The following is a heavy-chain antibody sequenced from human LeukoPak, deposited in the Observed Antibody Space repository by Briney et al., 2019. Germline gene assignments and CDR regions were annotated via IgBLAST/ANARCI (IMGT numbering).Heavy chain of an antibody. D-gene: IGHD3-9*01. J-gene: IGHJ4*02. CDR2: INHDGSST. V-gene: IGHV3-74*01. CDR1: GFTFSTFW. Sequence: GGSLRLSCATSGFTFSTFWMHWVRQAPGKGLVWVSRINHDGSSTNYADSVKGRFTISRDNAKNTLYLQMNSLRAEDTAVYYCARTYYDILTGYNPYFDYWGQGILVTVSS. CDR3: ARTYYDILTGYNPYFDY.